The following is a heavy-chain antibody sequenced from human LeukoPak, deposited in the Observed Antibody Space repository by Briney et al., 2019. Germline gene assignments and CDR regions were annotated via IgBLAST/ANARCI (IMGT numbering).Heavy chain of an antibody. V-gene: IGHV3-48*03. CDR3: ARGRPGAFDI. Sequence: GGSLRLSCAASGFTFSSFEMDWVRQAPGKGLKWVSYISRSGSTIYYADSVKGRFPISRDNAKNSLYLQMNSLRVEDTAVYYCARGRPGAFDIWGQGTMVTVSS. CDR2: ISRSGSTI. J-gene: IGHJ3*02. CDR1: GFTFSSFE.